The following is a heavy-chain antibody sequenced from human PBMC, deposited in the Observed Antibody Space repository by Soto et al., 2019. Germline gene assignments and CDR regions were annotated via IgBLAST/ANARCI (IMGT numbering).Heavy chain of an antibody. J-gene: IGHJ4*02. V-gene: IGHV3-23*01. CDR3: AKDAVYNDGLWLMDH. CDR1: GLPHSSFA. CDR2: IYGSGGGI. Sequence: GSLRLSWTASGLPHSSFAMMWVRQAPGKGLECVSGIYGSGGGIQYADSVKGRFTISRDNSKNTVYLQMTDLRADDTAVYYCAKDAVYNDGLWLMDHWGQGTQVTVSS. D-gene: IGHD2-21*01.